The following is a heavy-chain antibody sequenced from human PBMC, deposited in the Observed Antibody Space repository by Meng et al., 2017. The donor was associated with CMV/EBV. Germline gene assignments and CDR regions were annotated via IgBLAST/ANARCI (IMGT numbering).Heavy chain of an antibody. Sequence: GESLKISCAASGFTFSRYWMTWVRKAPGKGLEWVVNINQDGTKIYYVDSVKGRFTVSRDNARNSVYLQLNSLTVEDTAVYYCARIGYTSSSLAYWGRGALVTVSS. CDR3: ARIGYTSSSLAY. CDR1: GFTFSRYW. V-gene: IGHV3-7*01. CDR2: INQDGTKI. J-gene: IGHJ4*02. D-gene: IGHD5-18*01.